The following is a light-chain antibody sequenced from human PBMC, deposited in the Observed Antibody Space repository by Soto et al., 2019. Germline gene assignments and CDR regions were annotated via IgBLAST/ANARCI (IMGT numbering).Light chain of an antibody. CDR1: EPISTN. Sequence: DIQMTQSPSSLSASVGDRVTITCRASEPISTNLNWYQHRPGKAPNLVIYTASILQSGVASRFSGSGSGTDFTLTISSLQPEDFETYYCQQSSSIPLTFGGGTRVEIK. V-gene: IGKV1-39*01. J-gene: IGKJ4*01. CDR3: QQSSSIPLT. CDR2: TAS.